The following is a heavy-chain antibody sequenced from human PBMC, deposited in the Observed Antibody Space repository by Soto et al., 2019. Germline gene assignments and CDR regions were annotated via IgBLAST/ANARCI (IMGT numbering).Heavy chain of an antibody. J-gene: IGHJ6*02. V-gene: IGHV5-51*01. CDR1: GYSFTSYW. Sequence: GESLKISCKGSGYSFTSYWIGWVRQMPGKGLEWMGIIYPGDSDTRYSPPFQGQVTISADKSISTAYLQWSSLKASDTAMYYCARHSVLLRYPLGMDVWGQGTTVTVSS. CDR3: ARHSVLLRYPLGMDV. CDR2: IYPGDSDT. D-gene: IGHD3-10*01.